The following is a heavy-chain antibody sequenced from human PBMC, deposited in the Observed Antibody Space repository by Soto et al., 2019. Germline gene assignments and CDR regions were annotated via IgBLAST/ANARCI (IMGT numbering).Heavy chain of an antibody. V-gene: IGHV5-51*01. J-gene: IGHJ4*02. Sequence: GESLKISCKGSGYSFTSYWIGWVRQMPGKGLEWMGIIYPGDSDTRYSPSFQGQVTISADKSISTAYLQWSSLKASDTAMYYCARLPFFSGGNSGAFDYWGQGTLVTVSS. CDR2: IYPGDSDT. D-gene: IGHD2-21*02. CDR3: ARLPFFSGGNSGAFDY. CDR1: GYSFTSYW.